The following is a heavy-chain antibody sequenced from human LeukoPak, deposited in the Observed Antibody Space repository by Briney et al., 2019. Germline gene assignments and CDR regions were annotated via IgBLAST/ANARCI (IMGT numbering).Heavy chain of an antibody. CDR1: GFTFSTYS. CDR2: ISSSSSTI. V-gene: IGHV3-48*02. CDR3: ARGGKWELPNIDY. J-gene: IGHJ4*02. Sequence: GGSLRLSCAACGFTFSTYSMNWVRQAPGKGLEWVSYISSSSSTIYYADSVKGRFTISRDNAKNSLYLQMNSLRDEDTAVYYCARGGKWELPNIDYWGQGTLVTVSS. D-gene: IGHD1-26*01.